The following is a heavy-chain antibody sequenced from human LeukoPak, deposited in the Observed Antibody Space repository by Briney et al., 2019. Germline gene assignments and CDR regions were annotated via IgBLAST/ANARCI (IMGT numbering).Heavy chain of an antibody. CDR3: ATTKFPLTTYFDY. Sequence: GGSLRLSCAASGSTFSSYAMSWVRQAPGKGLEWVSAISGSGGSTYYADSVKGRFTISRDNSKNTLYLQMNSLRAEDTAVYYCATTKFPLTTYFDYWGQGTLVTVSS. V-gene: IGHV3-23*01. CDR1: GSTFSSYA. J-gene: IGHJ4*02. D-gene: IGHD4-17*01. CDR2: ISGSGGST.